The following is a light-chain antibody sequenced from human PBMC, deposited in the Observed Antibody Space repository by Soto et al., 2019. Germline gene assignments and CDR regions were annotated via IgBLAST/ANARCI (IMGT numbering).Light chain of an antibody. Sequence: EIVLTQSPGTLSLSPGERATLSCRASQTIASRYLAWYQHQPGQAPRLLIYRTFARAPGIPDRFSGGGSGXXXXXXXSRLEREDFAVYYCQQYDTSPPTFGQGTRLDIK. CDR3: QQYDTSPPT. CDR1: QTIASRY. V-gene: IGKV3-20*01. J-gene: IGKJ5*01. CDR2: RTF.